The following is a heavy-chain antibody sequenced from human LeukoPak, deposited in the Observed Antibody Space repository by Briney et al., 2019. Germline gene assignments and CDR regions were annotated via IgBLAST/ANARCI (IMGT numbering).Heavy chain of an antibody. V-gene: IGHV1-2*02. CDR2: INPNTGGT. Sequence: ASVKVSCKASGYTFTDYYMHWVRQAPGQGLEWMGWINPNTGGTGYIQKFQGRVTITRDTSISTAYMELNSLKSDDTAVYYCVRVVRRAAAHAGNWFDPWGQGTLVTVSS. CDR3: VRVVRRAAAHAGNWFDP. J-gene: IGHJ5*02. CDR1: GYTFTDYY. D-gene: IGHD6-13*01.